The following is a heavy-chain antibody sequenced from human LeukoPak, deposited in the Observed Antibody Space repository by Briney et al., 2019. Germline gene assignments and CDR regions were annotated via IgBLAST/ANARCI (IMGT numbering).Heavy chain of an antibody. CDR1: GGSMSSGGYY. Sequence: PSETLSLTCTVSGGSMSSGGYYWSWIRQHPGKGLEWIGYIFYSGSTYYNPSLKSRVTISVDTSKNQFSLKLTSVTAADTAVYFCASTTRYSFGSSVEYFQHWGQGTLVTVSS. D-gene: IGHD1-1*01. J-gene: IGHJ1*01. V-gene: IGHV4-31*03. CDR3: ASTTRYSFGSSVEYFQH. CDR2: IFYSGST.